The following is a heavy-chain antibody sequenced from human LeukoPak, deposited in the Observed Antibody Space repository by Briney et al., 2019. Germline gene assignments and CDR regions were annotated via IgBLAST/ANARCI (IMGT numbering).Heavy chain of an antibody. J-gene: IGHJ5*02. CDR2: INSDGSST. CDR3: ALNRGGSTRFDP. Sequence: GGSLRLSCAASGFTFSSYWMHWVRQAPGKGLVWVSRINSDGSSTSYADSVKGRFTISRDNAKNPLYLQMNSLRAEDTAVYYCALNRGGSTRFDPWGQGTLVTVSS. D-gene: IGHD1/OR15-1a*01. V-gene: IGHV3-74*01. CDR1: GFTFSSYW.